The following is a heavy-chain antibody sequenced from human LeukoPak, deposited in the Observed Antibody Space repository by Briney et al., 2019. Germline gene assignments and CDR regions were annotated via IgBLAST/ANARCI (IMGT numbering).Heavy chain of an antibody. J-gene: IGHJ2*01. Sequence: SETLSLTCAVSGYSISSGYYWGWIRQPPGKGLEWIGSIYHSGSTYYNPSLKSRVTISVDTSKNQFSLKLSSVTAADTAVYYCARRWIFWYFDLWGHGTLVTVSS. CDR1: GYSISSGYY. D-gene: IGHD2-2*03. CDR3: ARRWIFWYFDL. CDR2: IYHSGST. V-gene: IGHV4-38-2*01.